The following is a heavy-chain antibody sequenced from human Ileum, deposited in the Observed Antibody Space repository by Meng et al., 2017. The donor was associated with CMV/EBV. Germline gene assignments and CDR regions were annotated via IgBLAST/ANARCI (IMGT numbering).Heavy chain of an antibody. Sequence: QVQPQEAGPGLVKNSVTLSLTCYVSGVSISNYYWSWIRQPAGKGLEWIAHIYTSGTTNYNPSLKSRVTMSVDTSRNQFSLKLTSVTAADTAVYYCARNYGSGNWNFFHYWGQGTLVTVSS. V-gene: IGHV4-4*07. J-gene: IGHJ4*02. CDR3: ARNYGSGNWNFFHY. D-gene: IGHD3-10*01. CDR2: IYTSGTT. CDR1: GVSISNYY.